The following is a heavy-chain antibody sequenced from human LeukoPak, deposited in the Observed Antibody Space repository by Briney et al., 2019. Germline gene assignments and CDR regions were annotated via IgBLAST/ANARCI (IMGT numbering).Heavy chain of an antibody. V-gene: IGHV1-18*01. D-gene: IGHD3-3*01. J-gene: IGHJ4*02. Sequence: ASVKVSCETSGYTFANSGVSWVRQAPGQGVEWLGWISAYNGNTNYAQKVQGRVTMTTDTSTNTAYMELRSLRSDDTAVYYCARVTIFGVVVSDYWGQGTLLTVSS. CDR2: ISAYNGNT. CDR3: ARVTIFGVVVSDY. CDR1: GYTFANSG.